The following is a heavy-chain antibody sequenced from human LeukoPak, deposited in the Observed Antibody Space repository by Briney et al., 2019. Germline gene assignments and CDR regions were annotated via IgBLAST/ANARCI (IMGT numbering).Heavy chain of an antibody. J-gene: IGHJ4*02. D-gene: IGHD3-10*01. CDR1: GGSISSYY. CDR2: IYYSGST. Sequence: PSETLSLTCTVSGGSISSYYWSWIRQPPGKGLEWIGYIYYSGSTNYNPSLKSRVTISVDTSKNQFSLKLSSVTAADTAVYYCARLLYGSGSYYLDYWGQGTLVTVSS. V-gene: IGHV4-59*01. CDR3: ARLLYGSGSYYLDY.